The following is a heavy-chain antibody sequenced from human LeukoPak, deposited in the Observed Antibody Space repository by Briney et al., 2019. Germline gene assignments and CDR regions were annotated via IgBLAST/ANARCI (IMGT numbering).Heavy chain of an antibody. Sequence: SETLSLTCAVSGVSISSYYWSWIRQPPGKGLEWVGYIYYSGSTNYNPSLKSRVTISVDTSKNQFSLKLSSVTAADTAVYYRARVYCSSTSCYTGAFDIWGQGTMVTVSS. J-gene: IGHJ3*02. CDR2: IYYSGST. V-gene: IGHV4-59*01. CDR3: ARVYCSSTSCYTGAFDI. D-gene: IGHD2-2*02. CDR1: GVSISSYY.